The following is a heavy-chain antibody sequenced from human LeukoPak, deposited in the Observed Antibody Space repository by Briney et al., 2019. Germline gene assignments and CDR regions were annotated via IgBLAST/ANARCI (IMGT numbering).Heavy chain of an antibody. V-gene: IGHV1-8*01. CDR3: ARGHYGGNRYFDI. D-gene: IGHD4-23*01. CDR2: IHPNSGKT. J-gene: IGHJ4*02. Sequence: GAPVKVSCKASGYTFRSYEINWVRQAPGQGLEWVGWIHPNSGKTGYAQKFQGRVTMTRDTSTETAFMELSSLKFDDTAIFYCARGHYGGNRYFDIWGQGTLVTVSS. CDR1: GYTFRSYE.